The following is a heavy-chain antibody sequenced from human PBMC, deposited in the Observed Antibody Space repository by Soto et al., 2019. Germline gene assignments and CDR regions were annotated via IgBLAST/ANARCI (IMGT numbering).Heavy chain of an antibody. V-gene: IGHV4-34*01. CDR2: INHSGST. CDR3: ARGGNGTRPWLDYNYYAMDG. Sequence: SKTLCLTCAVYGGSFSGYYWSWIRQPPGKGLEWIGEINHSGSTNYHPSLKGRVTISVDTSKNQFSLKPSSVTAADTAVYYCARGGNGTRPWLDYNYYAMDGWGQGTTVT. CDR1: GGSFSGYY. J-gene: IGHJ6*02. D-gene: IGHD1-26*01.